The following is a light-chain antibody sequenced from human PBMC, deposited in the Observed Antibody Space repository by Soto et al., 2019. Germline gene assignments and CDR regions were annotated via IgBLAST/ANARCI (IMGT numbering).Light chain of an antibody. J-gene: IGKJ1*01. V-gene: IGKV3-20*01. Sequence: EIVLTQSPGTLSLSPGERATLSCRASQRVNSTYLAWYRRKPGQAPSLLIYGASTRATGIPGRFSGSGYGTDFTLTITRLEPEDFAVYYCQQYGSSPPTFVQGTKVEIK. CDR2: GAS. CDR1: QRVNSTY. CDR3: QQYGSSPPT.